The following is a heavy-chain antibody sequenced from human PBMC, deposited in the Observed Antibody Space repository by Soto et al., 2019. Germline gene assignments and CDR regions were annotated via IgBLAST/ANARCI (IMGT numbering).Heavy chain of an antibody. J-gene: IGHJ4*02. V-gene: IGHV4-39*01. CDR3: TRRVRSTGLLDY. Sequence: QLQLRESGPGLVKPSETLSLTCTVSGNSISGTSSFWAWIRQPPGKNLEWIGSVYYTGSTYYNSSLKSRLSISIDTSKNQFALSLNSVTAADTAVYYCTRRVRSTGLLDYWGQGALVTVSS. D-gene: IGHD4-4*01. CDR1: GNSISGTSSF. CDR2: VYYTGST.